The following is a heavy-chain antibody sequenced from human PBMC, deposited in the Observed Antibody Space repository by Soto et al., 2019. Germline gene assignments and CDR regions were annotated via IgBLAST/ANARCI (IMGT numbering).Heavy chain of an antibody. Sequence: QVQLVQSGAEVKKPGASVKVSCKASGYTFTSYDINWARQATGQGLEWMGWMNTNSGNTDYAQKVQGRVTITRNTSISTAYMEMSSLSSEATAEYCCARGVSVAATAFDPWGQGTLVTVSS. CDR2: MNTNSGNT. CDR3: ARGVSVAATAFDP. V-gene: IGHV1-8*01. J-gene: IGHJ5*01. D-gene: IGHD2-15*01. CDR1: GYTFTSYD.